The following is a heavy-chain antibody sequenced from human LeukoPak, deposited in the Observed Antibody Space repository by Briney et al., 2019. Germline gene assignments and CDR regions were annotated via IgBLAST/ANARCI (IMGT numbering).Heavy chain of an antibody. CDR2: IYYSGST. V-gene: IGHV4-39*01. D-gene: IGHD6-13*01. J-gene: IGHJ3*02. CDR3: ARRNEDLIAAAGSDAFDI. CDR1: GGSISSSSYY. Sequence: SETLSLTCTVSGGSISSSSYYWGWIRRPPGKGLEWIGSIYYSGSTYYNPSLKSRVTISVDTSKSQFSLKLSSVTAADTAVYYCARRNEDLIAAAGSDAFDIWGQGTMITVSS.